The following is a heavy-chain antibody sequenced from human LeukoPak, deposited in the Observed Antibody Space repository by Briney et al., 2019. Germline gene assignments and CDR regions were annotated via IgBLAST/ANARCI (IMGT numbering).Heavy chain of an antibody. CDR1: GFPFSNYW. D-gene: IGHD6-25*01. Sequence: GGSLRLSCAVSGFPFSNYWMSWVRQAPGKGLEWVSALSGSGGTTYDADSVKGRFTISRDNSDNTLYLQMSSLRAEDTAVYFCAKFSAPSGGSSGWPWVIDYWGQGTLVTVSS. J-gene: IGHJ4*02. CDR3: AKFSAPSGGSSGWPWVIDY. V-gene: IGHV3-23*01. CDR2: LSGSGGTT.